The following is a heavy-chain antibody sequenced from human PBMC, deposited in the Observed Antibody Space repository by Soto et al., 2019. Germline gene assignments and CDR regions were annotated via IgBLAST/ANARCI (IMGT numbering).Heavy chain of an antibody. CDR2: VRYSGSA. V-gene: IGHV4-39*01. CDR1: GGSISTSSYF. Sequence: QLQLQESGPGLLKPAETLSLTCSVSGGSISTSSYFWGWIRQPPGKGLEWVGAVRYSGSANYRSSLQSRVTISVDTSQNQFSLRLRSVTAADTAVYYCARHRWGSGSYSGLLDFWGQGALVTVSS. J-gene: IGHJ4*02. D-gene: IGHD3-10*01. CDR3: ARHRWGSGSYSGLLDF.